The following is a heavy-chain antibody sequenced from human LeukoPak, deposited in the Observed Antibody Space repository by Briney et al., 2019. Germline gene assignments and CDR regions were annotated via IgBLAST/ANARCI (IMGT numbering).Heavy chain of an antibody. J-gene: IGHJ4*02. Sequence: GGSLRLSCAASGFIFSIYGMHWVRQAPGKGLEWVAFIQYDGTNKYYPDSVKGRFTISRDNSKNTLYLQMNSLRAEDTAVYYCAKDRHEYYYDSSGYYFDYWGQGTLVTVSS. CDR3: AKDRHEYYYDSSGYYFDY. D-gene: IGHD3-22*01. V-gene: IGHV3-30*02. CDR1: GFIFSIYG. CDR2: IQYDGTNK.